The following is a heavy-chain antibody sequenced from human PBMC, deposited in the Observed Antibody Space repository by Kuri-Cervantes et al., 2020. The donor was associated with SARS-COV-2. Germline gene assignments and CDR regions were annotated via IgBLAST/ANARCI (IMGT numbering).Heavy chain of an antibody. Sequence: GGSLRLSCAASGFTFSSYGMHWVRQAPGKGLEWVAVISYDGSNKYYADSVKGRFTISRDNSKSTLYLQMNSLRAEDTAVYYCAKDLSIFDFDYWGQGSLVTVSS. J-gene: IGHJ4*02. CDR2: ISYDGSNK. D-gene: IGHD3-9*01. CDR1: GFTFSSYG. V-gene: IGHV3-30*18. CDR3: AKDLSIFDFDY.